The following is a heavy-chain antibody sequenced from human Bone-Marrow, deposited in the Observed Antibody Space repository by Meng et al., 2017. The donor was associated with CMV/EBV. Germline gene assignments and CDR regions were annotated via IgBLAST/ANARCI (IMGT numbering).Heavy chain of an antibody. Sequence: KVSCAASGFTFSGSAMHWVRQASGKGLEWVGRIRSKANTYATAYAASVKGRFTISRDDSKNTAYLQMNSLKTEDTAVYYCTYGSGSYDAYYYYGMDVWGQGTTVTVSS. V-gene: IGHV3-73*01. J-gene: IGHJ6*02. CDR3: TYGSGSYDAYYYYGMDV. D-gene: IGHD3-10*01. CDR1: GFTFSGSA. CDR2: IRSKANTYAT.